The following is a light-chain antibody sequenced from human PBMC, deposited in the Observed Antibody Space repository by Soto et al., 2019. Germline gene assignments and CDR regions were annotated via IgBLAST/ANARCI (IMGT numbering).Light chain of an antibody. CDR1: SSDVGGYNS. J-gene: IGLJ1*01. CDR2: DVS. CDR3: SSYTRIRTLV. V-gene: IGLV2-14*01. Sequence: QSALTQPASVSGSPGQSITISCTGTSSDVGGYNSVSWYQQHPGKVPKIMIYDVSIRPSGVPDRFSGSKSANTASLPISGLQAEDESDYYCSSYTRIRTLVFGPGPKVTVL.